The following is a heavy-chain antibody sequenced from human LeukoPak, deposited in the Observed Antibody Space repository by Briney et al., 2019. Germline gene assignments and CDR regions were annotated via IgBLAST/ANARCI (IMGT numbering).Heavy chain of an antibody. D-gene: IGHD3-16*02. CDR2: ISGSGVST. CDR3: ARSSDGDYVWGSYRNDAFDI. J-gene: IGHJ3*02. Sequence: GGSLRLSCAASGFRFSSYAMSWVRQAPGKGLEWVSAISGSGVSTYYADSVKGRFTVSRDNSKNTLYLQMNSLRAEDTAVYYCARSSDGDYVWGSYRNDAFDIWGQGTMVTVSS. CDR1: GFRFSSYA. V-gene: IGHV3-23*01.